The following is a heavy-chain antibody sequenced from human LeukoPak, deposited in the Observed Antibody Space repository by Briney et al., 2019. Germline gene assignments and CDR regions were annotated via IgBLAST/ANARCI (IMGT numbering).Heavy chain of an antibody. D-gene: IGHD4-17*01. Sequence: GGSLRLSCAASGFTFSNYAMNWVRQAPGKGLEWVSIITGSGTGTYFAGSVKGRFTISRDNSKDMLYLQMNYLRAEDTAVYYCARARSAGLRLYYFISWGQGTLVTVSS. CDR2: ITGSGTGT. CDR1: GFTFSNYA. CDR3: ARARSAGLRLYYFIS. V-gene: IGHV3-23*01. J-gene: IGHJ5*02.